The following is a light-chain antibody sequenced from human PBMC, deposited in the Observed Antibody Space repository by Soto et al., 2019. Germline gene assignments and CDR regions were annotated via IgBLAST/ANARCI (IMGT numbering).Light chain of an antibody. J-gene: IGKJ5*01. V-gene: IGKV3-20*01. CDR1: ESVSSN. Sequence: EIVMTQSPGTLSLSPGERAPLSCRARESVSSNLAWYQQKPGQAPRLLIYGASSRATGIPDRFSGSGSGTDFTLTISRLEPEDFAVYYCQQYGSSPPITFGQGTRLEIK. CDR2: GAS. CDR3: QQYGSSPPIT.